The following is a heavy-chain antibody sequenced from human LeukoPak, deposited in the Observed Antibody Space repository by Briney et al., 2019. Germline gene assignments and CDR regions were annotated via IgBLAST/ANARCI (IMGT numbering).Heavy chain of an antibody. J-gene: IGHJ3*02. CDR3: ARRVYSNLNDAFDI. CDR1: GGSISSYY. CDR2: IYYSGST. Sequence: KPSETLSLTCTVSGGSISSYYWSWIRQPPGKGLEWIGYIYYSGSTNYNPSLKSRVTISVDTSKNQFSLKLSSVTAADTAVYYCARRVYSNLNDAFDIWGQGTMVTVSS. V-gene: IGHV4-59*08. D-gene: IGHD4-11*01.